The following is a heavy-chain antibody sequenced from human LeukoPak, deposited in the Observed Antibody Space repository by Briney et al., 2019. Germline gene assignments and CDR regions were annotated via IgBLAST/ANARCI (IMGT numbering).Heavy chain of an antibody. CDR2: ISSDGSST. V-gene: IGHV3-74*01. D-gene: IGHD4-23*01. J-gene: IGHJ4*02. CDR1: GITFSNYW. Sequence: PGESLRLSCAASGITFSNYWMHWVRQAPGKGLVWVSRISSDGSSTNYADSVKGRFTISRDNAKNTLYLQMNSLRAEDTAVYYCAKGGGKVQDYWGQGTLVTVSS. CDR3: AKGGGKVQDY.